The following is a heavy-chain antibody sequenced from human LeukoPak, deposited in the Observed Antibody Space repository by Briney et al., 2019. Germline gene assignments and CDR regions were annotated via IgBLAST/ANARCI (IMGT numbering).Heavy chain of an antibody. CDR1: GGSISSYY. CDR3: ARRATMVDAFDI. D-gene: IGHD5-24*01. Sequence: SETLSLTCTVSGGSISSYYWSWIWQPPGKGLEWVGYIYYSGSTNYNPSLKSRGTISVDTSKTQFSLKLSSVTAADTAVYYCARRATMVDAFDIWGQGTMVTVSS. CDR2: IYYSGST. V-gene: IGHV4-59*01. J-gene: IGHJ3*02.